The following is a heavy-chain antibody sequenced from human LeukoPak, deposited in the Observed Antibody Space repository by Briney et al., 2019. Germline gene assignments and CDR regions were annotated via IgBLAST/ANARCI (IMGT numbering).Heavy chain of an antibody. CDR3: ARGGITMVRGVIGPFAP. CDR2: INHSGST. CDR1: GGSFSGYY. Sequence: SETLSLTCAVYGGSFSGYYWSWIRQPPGKGLEWIGEINHSGSTNYNPSLKSRVTISVDTSKYQFSLKLSSVTAADTAVYYCARGGITMVRGVIGPFAPWGQGTLVTVSS. D-gene: IGHD3-10*01. V-gene: IGHV4-34*01. J-gene: IGHJ5*02.